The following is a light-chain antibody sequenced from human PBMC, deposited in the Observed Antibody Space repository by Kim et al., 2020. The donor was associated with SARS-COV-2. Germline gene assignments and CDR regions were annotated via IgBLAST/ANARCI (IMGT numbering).Light chain of an antibody. J-gene: IGKJ4*01. CDR3: QQSFSTPPT. Sequence: IQMTQSPSSLSASVGDRVTITCRTSQSISTYVNWYQQKPGKAPRLLIYAASSLHSGVPLRFSGSGSGTDFTLTISSLQPEDFATYYCQQSFSTPPTFGGGTKVDIK. CDR1: QSISTY. CDR2: AAS. V-gene: IGKV1-39*01.